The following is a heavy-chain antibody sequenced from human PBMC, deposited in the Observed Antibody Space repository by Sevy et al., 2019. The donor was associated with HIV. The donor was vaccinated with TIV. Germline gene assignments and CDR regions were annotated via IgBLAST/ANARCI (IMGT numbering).Heavy chain of an antibody. CDR2: IWYDGSNK. CDR3: AKVGTWSGWYSYYYYYMDV. CDR1: GFTFSSYG. D-gene: IGHD6-19*01. J-gene: IGHJ6*03. V-gene: IGHV3-30*02. Sequence: GGSLRLSCAASGFTFSSYGMHWVRQAPGKGLEWVAFIWYDGSNKYYADSVKGRFTISRDNSKNTLYLQMNSLRAEDTAVYYCAKVGTWSGWYSYYYYYMDVWGKGTTVTVSS.